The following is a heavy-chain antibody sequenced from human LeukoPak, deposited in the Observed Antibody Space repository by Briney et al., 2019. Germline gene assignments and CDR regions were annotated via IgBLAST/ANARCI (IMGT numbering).Heavy chain of an antibody. D-gene: IGHD6-19*01. J-gene: IGHJ4*02. CDR1: GFTFSSYS. Sequence: GGSLRLSCAASGFTFSSYSMNWVRQAPGKGLEWVSSISSSSSYIYYADSVKGRFTIPRDNAKNSLYLQMNSLRAEDTAVYYCARDLNTGYSSGWYIDYWGQGTLVTVSS. CDR3: ARDLNTGYSSGWYIDY. V-gene: IGHV3-21*01. CDR2: ISSSSSYI.